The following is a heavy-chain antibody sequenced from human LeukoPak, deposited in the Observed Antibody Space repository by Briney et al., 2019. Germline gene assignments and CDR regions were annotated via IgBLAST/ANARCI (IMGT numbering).Heavy chain of an antibody. CDR3: AKVEPGL. Sequence: PLRLSSPVSRFAFTSYAMRWARPAPGKGLEWVSVIIGSGGRTYYADSVQGRFIISRDNSKNTLYLQMNSLRAEDTAVYYCAKVEPGLWGQGTLVTVSS. V-gene: IGHV3-23*01. CDR2: IIGSGGRT. J-gene: IGHJ4*02. CDR1: RFAFTSYA.